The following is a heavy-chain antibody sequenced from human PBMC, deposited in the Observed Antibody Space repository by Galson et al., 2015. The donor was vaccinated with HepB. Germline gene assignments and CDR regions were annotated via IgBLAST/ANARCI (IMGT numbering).Heavy chain of an antibody. J-gene: IGHJ6*02. CDR2: MSSSTNYI. CDR1: GSILSSYS. CDR3: ATNTPAAVMRASGMDV. D-gene: IGHD2-2*01. Sequence: SCAASGSILSSYSMNWVRQAPGKGLEWVSSMSSSTNYICYADSVKGRFTVSIDNAKNSLFLQMNSLRAEDTAVYYCATNTPAAVMRASGMDVWGQGTAVTVSS. V-gene: IGHV3-21*01.